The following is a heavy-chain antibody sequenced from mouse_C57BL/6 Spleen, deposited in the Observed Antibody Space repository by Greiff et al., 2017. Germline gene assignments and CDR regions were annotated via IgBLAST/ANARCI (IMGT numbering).Heavy chain of an antibody. CDR1: GYTFTSYG. CDR3: ARSYDGYMYYFDY. CDR2: IYPRSGNT. V-gene: IGHV1-81*01. D-gene: IGHD2-3*01. Sequence: QVQLKQSGAELARPGASVKLSCKASGYTFTSYGISWVKQRTGQGLEWIGEIYPRSGNTYYNEKFKGKATLTADKSSSTAYMELRSLTSEDSAVYFCARSYDGYMYYFDYWGQGTTLTVSS. J-gene: IGHJ2*01.